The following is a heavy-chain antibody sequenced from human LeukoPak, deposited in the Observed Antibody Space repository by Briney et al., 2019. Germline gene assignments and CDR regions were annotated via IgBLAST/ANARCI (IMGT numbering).Heavy chain of an antibody. CDR3: ARGIWNRRNFDY. Sequence: SETLSLTCTVSGGSISSYYWSWIRQPPGKGLEWIGEIYYSGSTNYNPSLKSRVTISVDTSKNQFSLKLSSVTAADTAVYYFARGIWNRRNFDYWGQGTLVTVSA. V-gene: IGHV4-59*01. CDR1: GGSISSYY. CDR2: IYYSGST. J-gene: IGHJ4*02. D-gene: IGHD1-1*01.